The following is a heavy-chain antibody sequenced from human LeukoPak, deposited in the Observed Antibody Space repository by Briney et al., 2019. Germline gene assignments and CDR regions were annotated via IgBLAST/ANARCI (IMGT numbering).Heavy chain of an antibody. D-gene: IGHD6-13*01. V-gene: IGHV4-34*01. CDR3: ARPHLSWYFSRNAFDI. CDR2: INHSGST. CDR1: GGSISSYY. Sequence: SETLSLTCTVSGGSISSYYWSWIRQPPGKGLEWIGEINHSGSTNYNPSLKSRVTISVDTSKNQFSLKLSSVTAADTAVYYCARPHLSWYFSRNAFDIWGQGTMVTVSS. J-gene: IGHJ3*02.